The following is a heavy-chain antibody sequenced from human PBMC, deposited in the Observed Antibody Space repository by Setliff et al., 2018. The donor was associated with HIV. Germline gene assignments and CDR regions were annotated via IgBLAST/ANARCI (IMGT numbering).Heavy chain of an antibody. J-gene: IGHJ4*02. CDR1: GYTFTNNV. V-gene: IGHV1-3*01. CDR3: ARNGCSGHSYFCEHDY. Sequence: GASVKVSCKASGYTFTNNVIHWVRQAPGQRLEWMGWINAGNGDTQYSQNFQGRVTITRDTSANIAYMEVTRLRSEDTAIYYCARNGCSGHSYFCEHDYWGQGTLVTVSS. D-gene: IGHD2-21*02. CDR2: INAGNGDT.